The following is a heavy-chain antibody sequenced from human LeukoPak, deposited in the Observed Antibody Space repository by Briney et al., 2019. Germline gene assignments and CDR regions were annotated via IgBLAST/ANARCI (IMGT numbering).Heavy chain of an antibody. Sequence: SGGSLRLSCSASGFTFSSYGMHWVRQAPGKGLEYVSGISNKGGSTYYADSVKGRFTISRDNSKNTLHLQMSSLRADDTAVYYCVKSGTWADFASWGQGTLVTVSS. J-gene: IGHJ4*02. D-gene: IGHD1-26*01. V-gene: IGHV3-64D*09. CDR2: ISNKGGST. CDR1: GFTFSSYG. CDR3: VKSGTWADFAS.